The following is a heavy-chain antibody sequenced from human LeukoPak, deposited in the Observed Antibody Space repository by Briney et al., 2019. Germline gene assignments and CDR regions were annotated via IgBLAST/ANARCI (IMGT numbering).Heavy chain of an antibody. CDR3: ARDSKGFPFDY. CDR2: ISSSSSYI. CDR1: GFTFSSYS. V-gene: IGHV3-21*01. Sequence: GGSLTLSCAASGFTFSSYSMNWLRQAPGKGLEWVSYISSSSSYIYYADSVKGRFTISRDNAKNSLYLQMNSLRAEDTAVYYCARDSKGFPFDYWGQGTLVTVSS. J-gene: IGHJ4*02.